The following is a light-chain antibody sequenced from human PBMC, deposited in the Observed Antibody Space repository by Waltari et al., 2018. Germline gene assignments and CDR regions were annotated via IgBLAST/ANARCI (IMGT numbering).Light chain of an antibody. V-gene: IGLV2-14*03. CDR1: SSDVGGLNY. CDR3: CSFTSRSTWV. J-gene: IGLJ3*02. CDR2: DVS. Sequence: QSALSQPAPVHGSSGQSITRSCTVSSSDVGGLNYVFWYQQHSGKVPKLLSFDVSDRPSGVASRFSGSKSGNTASLTIAGLQAEDESHYYCCSFTSRSTWVFGGGTKLTVL.